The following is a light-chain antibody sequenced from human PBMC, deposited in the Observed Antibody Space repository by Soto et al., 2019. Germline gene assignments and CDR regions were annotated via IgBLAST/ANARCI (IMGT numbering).Light chain of an antibody. CDR1: HGISNF. CDR2: AAS. J-gene: IGKJ5*01. CDR3: QQFNSYPLT. Sequence: IQLTQSPSSLSASVGDRVTITCRASHGISNFLAWYQQKPGKAPNLLIYAASTLQSGVPSRFSGGGSGTDFTLTINRLQPEDFATYYCQQFNSYPLTFGQGTRLEIK. V-gene: IGKV1-9*01.